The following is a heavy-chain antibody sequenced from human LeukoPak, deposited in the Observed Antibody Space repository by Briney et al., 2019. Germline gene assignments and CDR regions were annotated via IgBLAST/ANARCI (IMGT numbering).Heavy chain of an antibody. J-gene: IGHJ6*02. Sequence: GGSLRLSCAASGFTFSSYAMSWVRQAPGKGLEWVSAISGSGGSTYYADSVKGRFTIPRDNSKNTLYLQMNSLRAEDTAVYYCAKVSEVTYYGMDVWGQGTTVTVSS. CDR3: AKVSEVTYYGMDV. V-gene: IGHV3-23*01. CDR2: ISGSGGST. CDR1: GFTFSSYA.